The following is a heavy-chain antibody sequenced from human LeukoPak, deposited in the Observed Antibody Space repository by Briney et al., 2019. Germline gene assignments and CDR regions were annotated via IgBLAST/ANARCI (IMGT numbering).Heavy chain of an antibody. V-gene: IGHV5-51*01. D-gene: IGHD3-10*01. CDR2: IYPGDSDP. CDR1: RYSFTSYW. J-gene: IGHJ5*02. CDR3: ARFSGASLRINWFDP. Sequence: KAGESLKISCKGSRYSFTSYWIGWVRQMPGKGLEWMGIIYPGDSDPRYSPSFQGQVTLSADKSMSTAYLQWSSLKASDTAMYYCARFSGASLRINWFDPWGQGTLVTVSS.